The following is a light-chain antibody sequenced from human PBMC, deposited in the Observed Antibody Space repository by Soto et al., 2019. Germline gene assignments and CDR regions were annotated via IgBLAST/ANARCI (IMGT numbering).Light chain of an antibody. J-gene: IGKJ1*01. CDR1: QSVSSY. CDR2: DAS. CDR3: QQRSNWPRT. Sequence: EIVLTQSPATLSFSPGERATLSCRASQSVSSYLAWYQQKPGQAPRLLIYDASNRATDIPARFSGSGSGTDFTLTISSLEPEDLAVYYCQQRSNWPRTFGQGTKVDI. V-gene: IGKV3-11*01.